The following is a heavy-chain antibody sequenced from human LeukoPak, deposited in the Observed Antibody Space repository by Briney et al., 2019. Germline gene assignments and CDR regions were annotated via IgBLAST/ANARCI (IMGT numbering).Heavy chain of an antibody. J-gene: IGHJ2*01. Sequence: SETLSLTCTVSGGSISSSSYYWGWIRQPPGKGLEWIGSIFYSGSTYYNPSLKSRVTVSLDTSKNQFSLKLSSVTAADTAVYYCASNYRIAAPPRPWYFDLWGRGTLVTVSS. V-gene: IGHV4-39*07. D-gene: IGHD6-13*01. CDR3: ASNYRIAAPPRPWYFDL. CDR2: IFYSGST. CDR1: GGSISSSSYY.